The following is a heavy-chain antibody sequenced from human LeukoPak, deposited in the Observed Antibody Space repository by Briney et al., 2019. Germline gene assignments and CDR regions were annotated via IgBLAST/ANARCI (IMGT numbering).Heavy chain of an antibody. CDR3: ARDRQYSSGFFDY. Sequence: GGSLRLSRAASGFTFSSYSMNWVRQAPGKGLEWVSSISSSSSYIYYADSVKGRFTISRDNAKNSLYLQMNSLRAEDTAVYYCARDRQYSSGFFDYWGQGTLVTVSS. D-gene: IGHD6-19*01. V-gene: IGHV3-21*01. CDR1: GFTFSSYS. CDR2: ISSSSSYI. J-gene: IGHJ4*02.